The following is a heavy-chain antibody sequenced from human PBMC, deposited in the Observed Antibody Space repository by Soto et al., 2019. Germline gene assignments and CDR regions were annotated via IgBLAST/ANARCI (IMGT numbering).Heavy chain of an antibody. CDR1: GYIFTSYV. CDR2: INAGNGNT. Sequence: QVQLVQSGAEVKKPGASVKVSCKASGYIFTSYVMEWVRQAPGQRLEWMGWINAGNGNTKYSQKFQGRVTITRDTPANTAYMELSSLRSEDTVVYYCARSAPPIDYWGQGPLVTVSS. V-gene: IGHV1-3*01. CDR3: ARSAPPIDY. J-gene: IGHJ4*02.